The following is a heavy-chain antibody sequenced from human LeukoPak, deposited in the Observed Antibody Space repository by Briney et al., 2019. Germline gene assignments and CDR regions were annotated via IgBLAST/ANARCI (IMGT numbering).Heavy chain of an antibody. V-gene: IGHV4-59*08. Sequence: SETLSLTCTVSGGSISSYYWSWIRQPPGKGLEWIGYIYYSGSTNYNPSLKSRVTISVDTSKSQFSLKLSSVTAADTAVYYCARLDDSSGYYFDYWGQGTLVTVSS. CDR2: IYYSGST. CDR3: ARLDDSSGYYFDY. D-gene: IGHD3-22*01. CDR1: GGSISSYY. J-gene: IGHJ4*02.